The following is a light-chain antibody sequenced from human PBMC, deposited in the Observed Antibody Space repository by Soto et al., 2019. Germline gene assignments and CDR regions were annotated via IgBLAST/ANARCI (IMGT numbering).Light chain of an antibody. Sequence: EIVMTQSPVTLSVSPGERGTLSCRASQSVSTTLLWFQQKPGQAPRLLIYGASTRATGIPTRFSGGGSGTEFSLTISSLQSEDFAVYYCLQYNNWPYTFGQGNRV. CDR3: LQYNNWPYT. CDR2: GAS. CDR1: QSVSTT. V-gene: IGKV3-15*01. J-gene: IGKJ2*01.